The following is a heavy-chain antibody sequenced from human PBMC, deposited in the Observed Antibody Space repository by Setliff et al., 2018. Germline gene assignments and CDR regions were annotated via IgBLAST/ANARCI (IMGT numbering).Heavy chain of an antibody. CDR3: ARSPAVLGIVYLDP. V-gene: IGHV1-69*05. D-gene: IGHD2-15*01. CDR2: IIPMFGTP. CDR1: GDSFNNYA. J-gene: IGHJ5*02. Sequence: SVKVSCKASGDSFNNYAISWVRQAPGQGLEWMGGIIPMFGTPAYAQKFQDRVTITTDESTSTAYMELNSLRSEDTAVYYCARSPAVLGIVYLDPWGQGTLVTVSS.